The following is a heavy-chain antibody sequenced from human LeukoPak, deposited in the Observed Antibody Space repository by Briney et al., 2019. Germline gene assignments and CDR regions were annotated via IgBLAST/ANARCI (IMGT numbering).Heavy chain of an antibody. CDR3: AGPPQAGPFDY. Sequence: GGSLRLSCAGSVFIFRDYWLTWVRQAPGKGREWVANINPDGSDKNYVDSLNGRFTIFRDNAKNLLFLLMKSLRVDDTAVYYCAGPPQAGPFDYWGQGTLVTVSS. CDR2: INPDGSDK. CDR1: VFIFRDYW. J-gene: IGHJ4*02. V-gene: IGHV3-7*01. D-gene: IGHD6-19*01.